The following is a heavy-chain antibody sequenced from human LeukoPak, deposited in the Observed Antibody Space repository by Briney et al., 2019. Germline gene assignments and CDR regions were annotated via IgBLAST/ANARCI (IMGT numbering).Heavy chain of an antibody. CDR2: IIPIFGTA. D-gene: IGHD5-18*01. J-gene: IGHJ6*03. CDR1: VYTFTSYG. V-gene: IGHV1-69*05. CDR3: ASGSRRGYSYGPYYYYYYMDV. Sequence: SVKVSCKASVYTFTSYGISWVRQAPGQGLEWMGGIIPIFGTANYAEKFQGRVTITTDESTSTAYMELSSLRSEDTAVYYFASGSRRGYSYGPYYYYYYMDVWGKGTTVTVSS.